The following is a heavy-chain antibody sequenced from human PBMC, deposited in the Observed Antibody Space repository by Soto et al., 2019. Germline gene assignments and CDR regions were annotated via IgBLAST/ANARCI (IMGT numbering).Heavy chain of an antibody. Sequence: ASVKVSCKASGYTFTSYAISWVRQAPGQGLEWMGWISAYNGNTNYAQKLQGRVTMTPDTSTNTAYMELRNLRSDDTAVYYCARVIAAAADFDYWGQGTLVTVSS. J-gene: IGHJ4*02. CDR1: GYTFTSYA. CDR3: ARVIAAAADFDY. V-gene: IGHV1-18*01. D-gene: IGHD6-13*01. CDR2: ISAYNGNT.